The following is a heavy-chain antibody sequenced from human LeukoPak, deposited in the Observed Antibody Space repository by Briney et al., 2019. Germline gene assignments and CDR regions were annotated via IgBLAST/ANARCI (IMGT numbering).Heavy chain of an antibody. CDR2: ISYDGSNK. CDR1: GFTFSSYA. V-gene: IGHV3-30-3*01. CDR3: ARRVAVAVDY. J-gene: IGHJ4*02. Sequence: GGSPRLSCAASGFTFSSYAMHWVRQAPGKGLEWVAVISYDGSNKYYADSVKGRFTISRDNSKNTLYLQMNSLRAEDTAVYYCARRVAVAVDYWGQGTLVTVSS. D-gene: IGHD6-19*01.